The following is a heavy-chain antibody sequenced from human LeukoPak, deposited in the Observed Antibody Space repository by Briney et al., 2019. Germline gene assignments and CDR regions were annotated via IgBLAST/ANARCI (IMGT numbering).Heavy chain of an antibody. V-gene: IGHV1-2*06. Sequence: ASVKVSCKASGYTFTGYYMHWVRQAPGQGLVWMGRINPNSGGTNYAQKFQGRVTMTRDTSISTAYLKLSRLRSDDTAVHYCARTLDSSGWYQDFDYWGQGTLVTVSS. CDR1: GYTFTGYY. CDR2: INPNSGGT. D-gene: IGHD6-19*01. CDR3: ARTLDSSGWYQDFDY. J-gene: IGHJ4*02.